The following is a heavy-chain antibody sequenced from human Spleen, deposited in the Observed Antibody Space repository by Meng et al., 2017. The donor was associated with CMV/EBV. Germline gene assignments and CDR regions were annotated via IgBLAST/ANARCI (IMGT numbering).Heavy chain of an antibody. V-gene: IGHV1-46*01. CDR1: GYTFTSYY. D-gene: IGHD2-15*01. CDR3: ARCVGGGYYGMDV. CDR2: INPSGGST. Sequence: ASVKVSCKASGYTFTSYYMHWVRQAPGQGLEWMGIINPSGGSTSYAQKFQGRVTMTRDTSTSTVYMERSSLRSEDTAVYYCARCVGGGYYGMDVWGQGTTVTVSS. J-gene: IGHJ6*02.